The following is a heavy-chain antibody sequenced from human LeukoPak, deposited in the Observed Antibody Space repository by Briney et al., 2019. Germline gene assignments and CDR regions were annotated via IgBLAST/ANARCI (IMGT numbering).Heavy chain of an antibody. D-gene: IGHD2-21*02. CDR3: ARLVVTAPQNHYYMDV. CDR1: GGFFNGYY. CDR2: INHIGTT. Sequence: PSETLSLTCNVSGGFFNGYYWTWIRQPPGKGLEWIAEINHIGTTNHNPSLKSRVSVSTDTSKNQFFLKLTSVTAADTALYYCARLVVTAPQNHYYMDVWGEGTTVTVSS. J-gene: IGHJ6*03. V-gene: IGHV4-34*01.